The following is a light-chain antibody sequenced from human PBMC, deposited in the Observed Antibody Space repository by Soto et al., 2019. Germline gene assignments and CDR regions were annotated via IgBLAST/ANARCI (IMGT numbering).Light chain of an antibody. CDR1: SSNIGARYD. CDR2: DNS. J-gene: IGLJ3*02. V-gene: IGLV1-40*01. CDR3: QSYDSSLSGSWV. Sequence: QSVLTQPPSVSGAPGQRVTISCTGSSSNIGARYDVHWYQQLPGTAPKLLIYDNSNRPSGVPDRFSGSKSGTSASLAITGLQAEDEADYYCQSYDSSLSGSWVFGVGTTLTVL.